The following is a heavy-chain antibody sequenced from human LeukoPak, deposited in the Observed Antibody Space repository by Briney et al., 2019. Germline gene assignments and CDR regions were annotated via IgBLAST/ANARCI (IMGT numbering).Heavy chain of an antibody. V-gene: IGHV3-53*01. CDR3: ARRAGAYSHPYDY. D-gene: IGHD4/OR15-4a*01. Sequence: GGSLRLSCAASGFTFSDYCMSWVRQAPGKGLEWVSFIYSGGSTYYADSVKGRFTISRDNSKNTLYLQMNSLRADDTAVYYCARRAGAYSHPYDYWGQGALVTVSS. J-gene: IGHJ4*02. CDR1: GFTFSDYC. CDR2: IYSGGST.